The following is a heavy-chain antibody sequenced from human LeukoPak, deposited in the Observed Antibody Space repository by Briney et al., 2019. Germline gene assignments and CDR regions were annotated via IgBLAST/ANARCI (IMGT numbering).Heavy chain of an antibody. CDR2: ISWNSGSI. V-gene: IGHV3-9*01. J-gene: IGHJ4*02. CDR1: GFTFDDYA. D-gene: IGHD5-18*01. Sequence: GRSLRLSCAASGFTFDDYAMPWVRQAPGKGLEWVSGISWNSGSIGYADSVKGRFTISRDNAKNSLYLQMNSLRAEDTALYYCAKDITLDTAMVGSFDYWGQGTLVTVSS. CDR3: AKDITLDTAMVGSFDY.